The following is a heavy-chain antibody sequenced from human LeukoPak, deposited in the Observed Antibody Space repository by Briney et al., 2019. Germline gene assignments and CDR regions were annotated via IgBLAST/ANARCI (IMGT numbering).Heavy chain of an antibody. Sequence: SVKVSCKASGGTFSSYAISWVRQAPGQGLEWMGGIIPIFGTANYAQKFQGRVTITADESTSTAYMELSSLRSEDTAVYYCARDSSRQWMELRNYYYYYMDVWGKGTTVTVSS. CDR2: IIPIFGTA. J-gene: IGHJ6*03. CDR3: ARDSSRQWMELRNYYYYYMDV. CDR1: GGTFSSYA. V-gene: IGHV1-69*13. D-gene: IGHD1-7*01.